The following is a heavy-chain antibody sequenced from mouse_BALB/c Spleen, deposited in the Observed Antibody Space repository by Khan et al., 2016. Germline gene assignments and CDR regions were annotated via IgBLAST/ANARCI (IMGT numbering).Heavy chain of an antibody. Sequence: EVQLQESGPGLVKPSQSLSLTCTVTGYSITSDYAWNWIRQFPGNKLEWMGYIRYSGSSSYNPSLKSRISITRDTYKNQFFLQLKSVTTEDTATYYCARGPTAVYAMDYWGRGTSVTVSS. CDR1: GYSITSDYA. V-gene: IGHV3-2*02. CDR3: ARGPTAVYAMDY. J-gene: IGHJ4*01. CDR2: IRYSGSS. D-gene: IGHD1-2*01.